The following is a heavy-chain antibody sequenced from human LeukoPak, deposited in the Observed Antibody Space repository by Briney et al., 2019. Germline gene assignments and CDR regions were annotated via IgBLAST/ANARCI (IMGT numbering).Heavy chain of an antibody. CDR2: IKGKSEGGTT. V-gene: IGHV3-15*01. Sequence: GGSLRLSCAASGFTFSDAWMNWVRQAPGKGLEWVGRIKGKSEGGTTDYAAPVKGRFTISRDDSKNTLYLQMNSLKTEDTAVYYCTGWNFDFWGQGTLVTVSS. J-gene: IGHJ4*02. CDR3: TGWNFDF. CDR1: GFTFSDAW. D-gene: IGHD6-19*01.